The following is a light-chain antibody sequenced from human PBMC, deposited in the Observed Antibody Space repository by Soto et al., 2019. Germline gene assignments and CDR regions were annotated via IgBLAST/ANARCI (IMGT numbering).Light chain of an antibody. V-gene: IGKV3-15*01. CDR2: GAS. Sequence: EIVMTQSPATLSVSPGVRATLSCRSSQSVSSTLAWYQQKLGQAPRLLIYGASTRATGIPARFRGSGSGTEFTLTISSLQSEDFAVYYCQQYNNWPRTFGQGTKVEIK. J-gene: IGKJ1*01. CDR3: QQYNNWPRT. CDR1: QSVSST.